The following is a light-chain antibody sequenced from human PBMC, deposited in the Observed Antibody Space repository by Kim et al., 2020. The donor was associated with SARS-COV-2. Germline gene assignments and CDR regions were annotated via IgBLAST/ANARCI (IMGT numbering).Light chain of an antibody. CDR1: QSISSNY. CDR2: GAS. J-gene: IGKJ1*01. V-gene: IGKV3-20*01. CDR3: QQYGGSPQT. Sequence: VSTQSPGTLSLSPGERATLSCRASQSISSNYLAWYQQKPGQAPRLLIYGASSRVTGIPDRFSGSGSGTDFTLTISRLEPEDFAVYYCQQYGGSPQTFGQGTKVDIK.